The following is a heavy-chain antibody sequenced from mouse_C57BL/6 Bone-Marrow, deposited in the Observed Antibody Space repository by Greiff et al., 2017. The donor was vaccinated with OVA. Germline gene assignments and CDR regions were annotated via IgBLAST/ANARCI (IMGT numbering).Heavy chain of an antibody. Sequence: QVQLQQSGPELVKPGASVKISCKASGYAFSSSWMNWVKQRPGKGLEWIGRIYPGDGDTNYNGKFKGKATLTADKSSSTAYMQLSSLTSEDSAVYFCARPHYGSSPAWFAYWGQGTLVTVSA. D-gene: IGHD1-1*01. J-gene: IGHJ3*01. CDR1: GYAFSSSW. CDR3: ARPHYGSSPAWFAY. V-gene: IGHV1-82*01. CDR2: IYPGDGDT.